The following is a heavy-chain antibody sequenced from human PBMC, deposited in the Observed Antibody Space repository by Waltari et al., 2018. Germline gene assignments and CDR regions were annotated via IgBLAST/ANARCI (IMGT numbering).Heavy chain of an antibody. CDR3: ARGGRGYDDAFDY. V-gene: IGHV4-38-2*01. Sequence: QVQLQESGPGLVKPSETLSLTCAVSGYSISSGYYWGWIRQPPGKGLEWIGSIYPSGSTYYNPSLKSRVTISVDTSKNQFSLKLSSVTAADTAVYYCARGGRGYDDAFDYWGQGTLVTVSS. CDR2: IYPSGST. CDR1: GYSISSGYY. D-gene: IGHD3-10*01. J-gene: IGHJ4*02.